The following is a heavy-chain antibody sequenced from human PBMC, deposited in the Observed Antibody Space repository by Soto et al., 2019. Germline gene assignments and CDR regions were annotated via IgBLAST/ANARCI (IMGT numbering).Heavy chain of an antibody. D-gene: IGHD3-16*01. CDR3: ARDGTPGGYGTDF. CDR2: IYHSGRT. Sequence: QLQLRESGSGLVRPSETLSLTCTVSGVALKTGGYAWGSIRQPLGKGLEWIGHIYHSGRTHYNPSLKSRVTLSLDRSKNQFSLKLASVSAADTAVYFCARDGTPGGYGTDFWGQGALVTVSS. J-gene: IGHJ4*02. V-gene: IGHV4-30-2*01. CDR1: GVALKTGGYA.